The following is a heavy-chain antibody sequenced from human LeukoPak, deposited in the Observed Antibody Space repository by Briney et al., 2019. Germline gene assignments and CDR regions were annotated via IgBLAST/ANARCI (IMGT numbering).Heavy chain of an antibody. J-gene: IGHJ4*02. V-gene: IGHV1-46*03. D-gene: IGHD1-26*01. Sequence: ASVKVSCKASGYTFTSYYMHLVRQAPGPGLEWMGIINPSGGSTSYAQKFPGRVTMTRDTSTSTVYMELSSLRSEDTAVYYCARDDSGSHIDYWGQGTLVTVSS. CDR3: ARDDSGSHIDY. CDR2: INPSGGST. CDR1: GYTFTSYY.